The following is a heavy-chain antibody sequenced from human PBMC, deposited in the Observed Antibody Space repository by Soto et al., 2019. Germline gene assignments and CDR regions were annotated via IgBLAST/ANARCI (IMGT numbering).Heavy chain of an antibody. V-gene: IGHV3-30*03. CDR3: AREFCSSTSCYFDY. CDR2: ISYDGSNK. D-gene: IGHD2-2*01. Sequence: GGSLRLSCAASGFTFSSYGMHWVRQAPGKGLEWVAVISYDGSNKYYADSVKGRFTISRDNSKNTLYLQMNSLRAEDTAVYYCAREFCSSTSCYFDYWGQGTLVTVSS. CDR1: GFTFSSYG. J-gene: IGHJ4*02.